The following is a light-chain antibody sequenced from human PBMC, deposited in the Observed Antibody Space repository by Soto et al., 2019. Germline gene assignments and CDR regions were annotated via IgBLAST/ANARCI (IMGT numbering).Light chain of an antibody. V-gene: IGKV4-1*01. CDR1: QSVLYSSNNMNY. Sequence: DVVLTQSPDSLAVSLGERATIICKSSQSVLYSSNNMNYLAWYQQKAGQPPKLLIYWASTRESGVPDRFGGSGSGTEFTLTINSLQAEDVAVYYCQQYYSTPWTFGQGTNVEIK. J-gene: IGKJ1*01. CDR2: WAS. CDR3: QQYYSTPWT.